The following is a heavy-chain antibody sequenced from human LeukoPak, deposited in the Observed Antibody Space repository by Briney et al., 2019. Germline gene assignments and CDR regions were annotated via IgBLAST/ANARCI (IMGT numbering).Heavy chain of an antibody. D-gene: IGHD4-17*01. CDR3: ARQRYHDS. J-gene: IGHJ4*02. V-gene: IGHV3-23*01. CDR1: GFTFSSYA. Sequence: GGSLRLSCAASGFTFSSYAMSWVRQAPGKGLEWVSAISGSGGSTCYADSVKGRFTISRDNAKNSLYLQMNSLRAEDTAVYYCARQRYHDSWGQGTLVTVSS. CDR2: ISGSGGST.